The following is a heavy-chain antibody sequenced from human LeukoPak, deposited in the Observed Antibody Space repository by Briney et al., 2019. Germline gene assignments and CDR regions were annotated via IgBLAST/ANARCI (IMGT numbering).Heavy chain of an antibody. D-gene: IGHD1-26*01. Sequence: GGSLRLSCAGSGLTFINYWMTWARQVPGKGLEWVANINRDGSGKYYLPSVRGRFTISKDDAKDSLYLQMDSLRPEDTAIYYCARVEYSGNGNLYWGQGTLVTVSS. CDR2: INRDGSGK. V-gene: IGHV3-7*03. J-gene: IGHJ4*02. CDR1: GLTFINYW. CDR3: ARVEYSGNGNLY.